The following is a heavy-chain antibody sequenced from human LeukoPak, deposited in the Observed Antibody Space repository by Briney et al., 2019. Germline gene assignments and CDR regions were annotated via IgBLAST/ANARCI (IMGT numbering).Heavy chain of an antibody. J-gene: IGHJ5*02. V-gene: IGHV1-69*13. CDR1: GGTFSSYA. CDR2: IIPIFGTA. D-gene: IGHD3-3*01. CDR3: ARDSASDFWSGTNWFDP. Sequence: GASAKVSCKASGGTFSSYAISWVRQAPGQGLEWMGGIIPIFGTANYAQKFQGRVTITADESTSTAYMELSSLRSEDTAVYYCARDSASDFWSGTNWFDPWGQGTLVTVSS.